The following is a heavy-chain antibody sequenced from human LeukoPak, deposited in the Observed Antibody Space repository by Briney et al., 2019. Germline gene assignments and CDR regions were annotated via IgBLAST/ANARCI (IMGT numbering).Heavy chain of an antibody. CDR3: ARVVVVPAAIDY. CDR1: GCTFSSYS. Sequence: PGGSLRLSCAASGCTFSSYSMNWVRQAPGKGLDWVSSISSISSYLYYADSVKGRFTISRDNAKNSLYLQMNSLRAEDTAVYYCARVVVVPAAIDYWGQGTLVTVSS. V-gene: IGHV3-21*01. D-gene: IGHD2-2*01. CDR2: ISSISSYL. J-gene: IGHJ4*02.